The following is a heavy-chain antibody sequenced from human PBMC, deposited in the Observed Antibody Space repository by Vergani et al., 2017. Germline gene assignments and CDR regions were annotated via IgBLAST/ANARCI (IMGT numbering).Heavy chain of an antibody. CDR2: ISGSGGST. D-gene: IGHD3-10*01. CDR1: GFTFSSYG. Sequence: VQLVESGGGVVQPGRSLRLSCAASGFTFSSYGMHWVRQAPGKGLEWVSAISGSGGSTYYADSVKGRFTISRDNSKNTLYLQMNSLRAEDTAVYYCARDPINYYGSGSLSYWGQGTLVTVSS. V-gene: IGHV3-23*04. J-gene: IGHJ4*02. CDR3: ARDPINYYGSGSLSY.